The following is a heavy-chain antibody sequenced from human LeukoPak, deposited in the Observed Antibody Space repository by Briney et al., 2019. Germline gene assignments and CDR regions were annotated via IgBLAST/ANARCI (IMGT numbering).Heavy chain of an antibody. J-gene: IGHJ4*01. Sequence: GGSLRLSCAASGFTFSSYGMHWVRQAPGKGLEWVAVISYDGSNKYYADSVKGRFTISRDNSKNTLYLQMSSLRAEDTAEYYCARSSSSGWQDFDYWGQGTLVTGSS. CDR2: ISYDGSNK. D-gene: IGHD6-19*01. CDR1: GFTFSSYG. CDR3: ARSSSSGWQDFDY. V-gene: IGHV3-30*03.